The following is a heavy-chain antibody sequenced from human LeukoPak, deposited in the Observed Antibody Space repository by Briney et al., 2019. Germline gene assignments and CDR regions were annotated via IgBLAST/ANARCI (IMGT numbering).Heavy chain of an antibody. Sequence: GGSLRLSCAASGFTFSTYWMSWVRQAPGKGLEWVANINQDGREKYYVDSVKGRFTISRDNSKNSLYLQMNSLRAEDTAVYYCARGDDFSGDYWGQGTLVTVSS. J-gene: IGHJ4*02. CDR3: ARGDDFSGDY. CDR1: GFTFSTYW. V-gene: IGHV3-7*03. D-gene: IGHD3/OR15-3a*01. CDR2: INQDGREK.